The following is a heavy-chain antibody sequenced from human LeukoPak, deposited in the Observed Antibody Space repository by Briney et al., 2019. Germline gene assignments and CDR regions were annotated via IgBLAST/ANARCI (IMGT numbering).Heavy chain of an antibody. CDR1: GFTFSSYG. CDR2: ISYDGSNK. Sequence: GGSLRLSCAASGFTFSSYGMHWVRQAPGKGLEWVAVISYDGSNKYYADSVKGRFTISRDNPKNTLYLQMNSLRAEDTAVYYCATPMTYFDYWGQGTLVTVSS. CDR3: ATPMTYFDY. V-gene: IGHV3-30*03. J-gene: IGHJ4*02.